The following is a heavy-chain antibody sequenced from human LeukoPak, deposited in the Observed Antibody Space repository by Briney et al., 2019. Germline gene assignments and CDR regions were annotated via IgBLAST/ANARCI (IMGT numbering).Heavy chain of an antibody. CDR1: GFTFSSYA. Sequence: PGGSLRLSCAASGFTFSSYAMSWVRQVPGKGLEWVSAISGSGGTTYYADSVKGRFTISRDNSKNTLYLQINSLRDEDTAVYYCAKDHLPGIVVADRDYWGQGTLVTVSS. J-gene: IGHJ4*02. CDR3: AKDHLPGIVVADRDY. D-gene: IGHD6-19*01. V-gene: IGHV3-23*01. CDR2: ISGSGGTT.